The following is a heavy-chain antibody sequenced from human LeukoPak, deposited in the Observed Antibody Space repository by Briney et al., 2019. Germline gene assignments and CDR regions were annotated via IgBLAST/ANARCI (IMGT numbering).Heavy chain of an antibody. Sequence: PGGSLRLSCAASGFTFSSYGMHWVRQAPGKGLEWVAVIWYDGSNKYYADSVKGRFTISRDNSKNTLYLQMNSLRAEDTAVYYCATGGRGYAFDIWGQGTMVTVSS. J-gene: IGHJ3*02. D-gene: IGHD1-14*01. CDR2: IWYDGSNK. CDR3: ATGGRGYAFDI. V-gene: IGHV3-33*01. CDR1: GFTFSSYG.